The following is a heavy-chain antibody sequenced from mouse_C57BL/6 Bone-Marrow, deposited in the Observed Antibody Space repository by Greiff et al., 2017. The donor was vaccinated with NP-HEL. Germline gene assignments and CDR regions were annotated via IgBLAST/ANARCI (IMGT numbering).Heavy chain of an antibody. V-gene: IGHV5-4*01. CDR3: ARDRLLRSYFDY. CDR1: GFTFSSYA. D-gene: IGHD1-1*01. Sequence: EVHLVESGGGLVKPGESLKLSCAASGFTFSSYAMSWVRQTPEKRLEWVATISDGGSYTYYPDNVKGRFTISRDNAKNNLYLQMSHLKSEDTAMYYCARDRLLRSYFDYWGQGTTLTVSA. J-gene: IGHJ2*01. CDR2: ISDGGSYT.